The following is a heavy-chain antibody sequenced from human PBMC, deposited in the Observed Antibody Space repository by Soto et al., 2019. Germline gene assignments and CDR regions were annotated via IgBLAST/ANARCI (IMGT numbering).Heavy chain of an antibody. D-gene: IGHD2-2*01. CDR1: GGSISSGDYY. CDR3: ARATADIWFDP. J-gene: IGHJ5*02. Sequence: SETLSLTCSVSGGSISSGDYYWSWIRQPPGKGLELIGYIYYRGGTNYNSSLKSRVTISVDTSKNLFSLKLNSVTAADTAVYYCARATADIWFDPWGQGTLVTVS. CDR2: IYYRGGT. V-gene: IGHV4-30-4*01.